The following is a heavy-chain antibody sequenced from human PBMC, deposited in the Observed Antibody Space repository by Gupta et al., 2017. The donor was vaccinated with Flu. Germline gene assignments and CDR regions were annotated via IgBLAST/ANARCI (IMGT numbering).Heavy chain of an antibody. J-gene: IGHJ4*02. CDR1: GNTFSNYG. Sequence: QFQLVQSGAEVKKPGASVTVSCKASGNTFSNYGVSWVRPAPGQGLQWLGWSSVYNGHTNYARNLQGRVSMTTDTSTSTAYMELRCLRSDDTAVYFCARVRTGTHDYWGQGTLVTVS. CDR3: ARVRTGTHDY. V-gene: IGHV1-18*01. CDR2: SSVYNGHT. D-gene: IGHD4-17*01.